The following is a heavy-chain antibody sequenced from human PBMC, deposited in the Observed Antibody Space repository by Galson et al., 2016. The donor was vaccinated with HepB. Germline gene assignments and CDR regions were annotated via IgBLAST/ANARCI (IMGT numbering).Heavy chain of an antibody. CDR2: IYPGGTT. J-gene: IGHJ6*02. CDR3: ARDEWQLGPWYYSMDV. Sequence: SLRLSCAASGFSVSSSYMSWVRQAPGKGPEWVSVIYPGGTTYLADSVKGRFTISRDNSNNMVHLQMNSLRVEDTAVYFCARDEWQLGPWYYSMDVWGQGTTVTVSS. V-gene: IGHV3-66*01. CDR1: GFSVSSSY. D-gene: IGHD4-23*01.